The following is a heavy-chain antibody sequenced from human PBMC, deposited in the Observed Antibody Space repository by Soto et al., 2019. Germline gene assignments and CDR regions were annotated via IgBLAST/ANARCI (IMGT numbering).Heavy chain of an antibody. CDR3: VKDEGIEAMDV. CDR2: ITSSGSYV. Sequence: EVQLVESGGGLVKPGGSLRLSCVTSGFTFSRNTMNWVRQAPGKGLEWVASITSSGSYVYYADSVKGRFSASRDNANNSLSLQMNSLRPDDTAVYFCVKDEGIEAMDVWGQGTTVIVSS. CDR1: GFTFSRNT. D-gene: IGHD3-3*02. J-gene: IGHJ6*02. V-gene: IGHV3-21*01.